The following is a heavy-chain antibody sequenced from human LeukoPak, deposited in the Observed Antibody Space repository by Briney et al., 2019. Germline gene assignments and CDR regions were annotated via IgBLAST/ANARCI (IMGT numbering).Heavy chain of an antibody. CDR2: IGTADDP. D-gene: IGHD2-15*01. CDR3: ARGGYCSGGSCYDYYYYGMDV. Sequence: GGSLRLSCAASGFTFSSYDMHWVRQATGKGLEWVSAIGTADDPYYPGSVKGRFTISRENAKNSLYLQMNSLRAGDTAVYYCARGGYCSGGSCYDYYYYGMDVWGKGTTVTVSS. CDR1: GFTFSSYD. J-gene: IGHJ6*04. V-gene: IGHV3-13*05.